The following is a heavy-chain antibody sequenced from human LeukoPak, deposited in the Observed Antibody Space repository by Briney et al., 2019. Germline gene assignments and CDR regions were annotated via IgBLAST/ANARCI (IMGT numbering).Heavy chain of an antibody. CDR3: ARGPRGMTISY. Sequence: GASVKVSCKASGYTFTSYDINWVRQATGQGLEWMGWMNPNSGNTGYAQKFQGRVTMTRDTSISTAYMELSRLRSDDTAVYYCARGPRGMTISYWGQGTLVTVSS. V-gene: IGHV1-8*01. J-gene: IGHJ4*02. CDR2: MNPNSGNT. CDR1: GYTFTSYD. D-gene: IGHD4/OR15-4a*01.